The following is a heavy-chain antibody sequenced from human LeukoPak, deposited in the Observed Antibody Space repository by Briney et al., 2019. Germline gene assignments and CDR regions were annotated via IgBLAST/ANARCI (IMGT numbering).Heavy chain of an antibody. J-gene: IGHJ4*02. Sequence: GQSLRLSCAASGFTFSSVAMNWVRPAPGKGLEWVSSISSGSSYIYYADSVKGRFTISRDNAKNSLNLQMNSLRAEDTAVYYCARDVREWGGHDYWGQGTLVTVSS. CDR1: GFTFSSVA. CDR3: ARDVREWGGHDY. V-gene: IGHV3-21*06. D-gene: IGHD3-16*01. CDR2: ISSGSSYI.